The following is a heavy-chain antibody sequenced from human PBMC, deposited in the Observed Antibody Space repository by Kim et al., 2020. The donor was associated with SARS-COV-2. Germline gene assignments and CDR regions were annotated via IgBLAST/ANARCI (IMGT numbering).Heavy chain of an antibody. CDR2: ISGSGGST. J-gene: IGHJ2*01. Sequence: GGSLRLSCAASGFTFSSYAMSWVRQAPGKGLEWVSAISGSGGSTYYADSVKGRFTISRDNSKNTLYLQMNSLRAEDTAVYYCAKATLTVVIRGGYFDLWGRGTLVTVSS. D-gene: IGHD2-15*01. V-gene: IGHV3-23*01. CDR1: GFTFSSYA. CDR3: AKATLTVVIRGGYFDL.